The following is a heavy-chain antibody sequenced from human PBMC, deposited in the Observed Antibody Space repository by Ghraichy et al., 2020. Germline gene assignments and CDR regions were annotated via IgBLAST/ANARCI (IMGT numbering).Heavy chain of an antibody. CDR2: IYSGGST. J-gene: IGHJ3*02. V-gene: IGHV3-66*01. Sequence: GGSLRLSCAASGFTVSSNYMSWVRQAPGKGLEWVSVIYSGGSTYYADSVKGRFTISRDNSKNTLYLQMNSLRAEDTAVYYCARGSLGVVDLDAFDIWGQGTMVTVSS. CDR3: ARGSLGVVDLDAFDI. CDR1: GFTVSSNY. D-gene: IGHD3-3*01.